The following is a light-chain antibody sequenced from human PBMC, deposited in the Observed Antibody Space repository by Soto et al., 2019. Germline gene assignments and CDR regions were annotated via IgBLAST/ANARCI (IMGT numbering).Light chain of an antibody. CDR1: QNIYNN. CDR2: HAS. CDR3: QQYNNWPLT. J-gene: IGKJ4*01. Sequence: EIVMTQSPATLSVSPGERATLSCRADQNIYNNLAWYQQKPGQAPRLLIYHASSRATGIPARFSGSGSGTDFTLTITSLQAEDFAVYYGQQYNNWPLTFGGGTKVEIK. V-gene: IGKV3-15*01.